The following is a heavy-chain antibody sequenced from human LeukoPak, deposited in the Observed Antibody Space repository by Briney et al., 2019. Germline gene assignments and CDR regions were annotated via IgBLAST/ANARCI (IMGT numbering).Heavy chain of an antibody. CDR1: GFTFNNYG. CDR2: IWSDGSCK. V-gene: IGHV3-33*01. J-gene: IGHJ6*02. D-gene: IGHD3-10*01. Sequence: GGSLRLSCAASGFTFNNYGMHWVRQAPGKGLEWVAVIWSDGSCKYYADSVKGRFTISRDNSKNTLYLQMNSLRAEDTAVYYCARDRPLITEYYYYGMDVWGQGTTVTVSS. CDR3: ARDRPLITEYYYYGMDV.